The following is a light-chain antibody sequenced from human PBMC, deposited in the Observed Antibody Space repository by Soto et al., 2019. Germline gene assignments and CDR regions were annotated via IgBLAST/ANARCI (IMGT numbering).Light chain of an antibody. CDR1: NIETKS. V-gene: IGLV3-21*04. J-gene: IGLJ3*02. Sequence: SYELTQPPSLSVAPGKTATLTCGGNNIETKSVHWYQQKPGQAPVLVISYDTDRPSGIPERFSGSNSGNTATLTISRVEAGDEADYHCQVWDTNSEPSRVFGGGTKVTVL. CDR2: YDT. CDR3: QVWDTNSEPSRV.